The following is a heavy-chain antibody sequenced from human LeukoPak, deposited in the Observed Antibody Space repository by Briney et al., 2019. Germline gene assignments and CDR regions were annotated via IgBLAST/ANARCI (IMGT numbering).Heavy chain of an antibody. CDR1: GFTFSSYS. CDR3: ARELYSSGWYIFDY. J-gene: IGHJ4*02. V-gene: IGHV3-21*01. D-gene: IGHD6-19*01. Sequence: GGSLRLSCAASGFTFSSYSINWVRQAPGKGLEWVSSISSSSSYIYYADSVKGRFTISRDNAKNTLYLQMNSLRAEDTAVYYCARELYSSGWYIFDYWGQGTLVTVSS. CDR2: ISSSSSYI.